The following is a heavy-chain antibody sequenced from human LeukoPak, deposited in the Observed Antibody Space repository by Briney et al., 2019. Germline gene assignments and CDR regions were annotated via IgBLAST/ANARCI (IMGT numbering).Heavy chain of an antibody. J-gene: IGHJ2*01. CDR3: AKPRAMTTGVGRYFDL. Sequence: GGSLRLSCAASGFTFTSYAMSWIRQAPGKGLEWVSAISGGAEDTYYPDSVKGRFTVSRDNSRNTLFLQMNSLRAEDTATYYCAKPRAMTTGVGRYFDLWGRGTLVTVSS. D-gene: IGHD1-1*01. CDR1: GFTFTSYA. CDR2: ISGGAEDT. V-gene: IGHV3-23*01.